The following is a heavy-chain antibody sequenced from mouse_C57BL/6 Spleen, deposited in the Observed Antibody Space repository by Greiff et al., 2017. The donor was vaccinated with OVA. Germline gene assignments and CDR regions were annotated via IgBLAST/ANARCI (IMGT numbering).Heavy chain of an antibody. CDR2: ISDGGSYT. Sequence: EVKLMESGGGLVKPGGSLKLSCAASGFTFSSYAMSWVRQTPEKRLEWVATISDGGSYTYYPDNVKGRFTISRDNAKNNLYLQMSHLKSEDTAMYYCARDSATVVAYYFDYWGQGTTLTVSS. CDR3: ARDSATVVAYYFDY. J-gene: IGHJ2*01. V-gene: IGHV5-4*01. D-gene: IGHD1-1*01. CDR1: GFTFSSYA.